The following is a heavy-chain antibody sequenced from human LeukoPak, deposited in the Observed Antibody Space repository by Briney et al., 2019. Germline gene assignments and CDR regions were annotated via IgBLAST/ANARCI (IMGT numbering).Heavy chain of an antibody. V-gene: IGHV4-30-4*02. CDR2: IYYSGST. Sequence: ASETLSLTCTVSGGSISSGDYYWSWIRQPPGKGLEWIGYIYYSGSTYYNPSLKSRVTISVDTSKNQCSLKLSSVTAADTAVYYCARTEVVPAAPYYFDYWGQGTLVTVSS. D-gene: IGHD2-2*01. CDR3: ARTEVVPAAPYYFDY. CDR1: GGSISSGDYY. J-gene: IGHJ4*02.